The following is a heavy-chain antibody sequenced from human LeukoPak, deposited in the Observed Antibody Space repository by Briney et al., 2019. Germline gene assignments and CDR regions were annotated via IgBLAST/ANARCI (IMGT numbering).Heavy chain of an antibody. Sequence: GSLRLSCAASGFTFSSYAMHWVRQAPGKGLEWVAVISYDGSNKYYADSVKGRFTISRDNSKNTLYLQMNSLRAEDTAVYYCAREGLGELPPTTDAFDIWGQGTMVTVSS. CDR1: GFTFSSYA. CDR2: ISYDGSNK. V-gene: IGHV3-30-3*01. J-gene: IGHJ3*02. CDR3: AREGLGELPPTTDAFDI. D-gene: IGHD1-26*01.